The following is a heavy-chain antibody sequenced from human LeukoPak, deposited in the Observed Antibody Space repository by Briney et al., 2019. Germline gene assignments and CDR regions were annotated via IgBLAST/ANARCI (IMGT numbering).Heavy chain of an antibody. CDR1: GYTFTGYY. CDR2: INPNSGGT. V-gene: IGHV1-2*02. Sequence: ASVKVSCKASGYTFTGYYMHWVRQAPGQGLEWMGWINPNSGGTNYAQKFQGRVTMTRDTSISTAYMELSRLRSDDTAVYYCARAQDCSGGSCYDYYYYYGMDVWGQGTTVTVSS. D-gene: IGHD2-15*01. CDR3: ARAQDCSGGSCYDYYYYYGMDV. J-gene: IGHJ6*02.